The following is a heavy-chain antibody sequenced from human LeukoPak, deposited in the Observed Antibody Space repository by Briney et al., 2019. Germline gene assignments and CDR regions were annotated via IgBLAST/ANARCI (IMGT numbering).Heavy chain of an antibody. J-gene: IGHJ6*03. CDR1: GGSFSGYY. V-gene: IGHV4-34*01. CDR3: AREEIYYYYYYMDV. Sequence: SETLSLTCAVYGGSFSGYYWSWIRQPPGRGLEWIGEINHSGSTNYNPSLKSRVTISVDKSKNQFSLKLSSVTAADTAVYYCAREEIYYYYYYMDVWAKGPRSPSP. CDR2: INHSGST. D-gene: IGHD5-24*01.